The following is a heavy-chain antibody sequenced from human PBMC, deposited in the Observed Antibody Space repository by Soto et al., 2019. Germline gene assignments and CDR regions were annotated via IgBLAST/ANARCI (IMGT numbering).Heavy chain of an antibody. Sequence: GSLRLSCAASGFTFSSYSMNWVRQAPGKGLEWVSYISSSSSTINYAESVKGRFTISRDNVKNSLYLQMNSLRDEDTAVYYCARNYYDSSGYFLDWFDPWGQGTLVTVSS. D-gene: IGHD3-22*01. CDR3: ARNYYDSSGYFLDWFDP. CDR1: GFTFSSYS. CDR2: ISSSSSTI. J-gene: IGHJ5*02. V-gene: IGHV3-48*02.